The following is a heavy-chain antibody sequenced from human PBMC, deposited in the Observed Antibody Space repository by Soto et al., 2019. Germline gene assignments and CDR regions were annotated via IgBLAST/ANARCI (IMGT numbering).Heavy chain of an antibody. Sequence: SETLSLTCAFSGGSISSGGYSWSWIRQPPGKSLEWIGYIYHSGSTYYNPSLKSRVTISVDRSKNQFSLKLSSVTAADTAVYYCARVHGYWGQGTLVTVSS. J-gene: IGHJ4*02. V-gene: IGHV4-30-2*01. CDR3: ARVHGY. CDR2: IYHSGST. CDR1: GGSISSGGYS.